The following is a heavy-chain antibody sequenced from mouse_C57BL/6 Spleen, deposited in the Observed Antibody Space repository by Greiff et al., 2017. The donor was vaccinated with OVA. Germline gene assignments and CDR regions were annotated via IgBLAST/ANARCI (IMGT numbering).Heavy chain of an antibody. V-gene: IGHV1-69*01. CDR3: ARSEITRYFDV. J-gene: IGHJ1*03. D-gene: IGHD2-4*01. CDR2: IDPSDSYT. Sequence: VQLQQPGAELVMPGASVKLSCKASGYTFTSYWMHWVKQRPGQGLEWIGEIDPSDSYTNYNQKFKGKSTLTVDKSSSTAYMQLSSLTSEYSAGYCCARSEITRYFDVWGTGTTVTVSS. CDR1: GYTFTSYW.